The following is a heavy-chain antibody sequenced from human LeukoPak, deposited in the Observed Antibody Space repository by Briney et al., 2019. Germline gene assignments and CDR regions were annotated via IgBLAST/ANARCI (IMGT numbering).Heavy chain of an antibody. CDR3: AKLSPYSGYAVDY. J-gene: IGHJ4*02. V-gene: IGHV3-30*18. CDR1: GFMFSSNW. CDR2: ISYDGSNK. Sequence: GGSLRLSCAASGFMFSSNWMSWVRLAPGKGLEWVAVISYDGSNKYYADSVKGRFTISRDNSKNTLYLQMNSLRAEDTAVYYCAKLSPYSGYAVDYWGQGTLVTVSS. D-gene: IGHD5-12*01.